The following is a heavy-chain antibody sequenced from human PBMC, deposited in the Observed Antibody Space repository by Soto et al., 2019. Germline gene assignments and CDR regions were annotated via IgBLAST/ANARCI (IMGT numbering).Heavy chain of an antibody. CDR3: ARQGFGPLHGLVDA. V-gene: IGHV4-34*01. CDR1: GGSFSGYY. D-gene: IGHD3-10*01. J-gene: IGHJ6*01. CDR2: INHSGST. Sequence: SETLSLTCAVYGGSFSGYYWSWIRQPPGKGLEWIGEINHSGSTNYNPSLQSRVAISLDTSKSQFSLKVTSVTATDTAVYYCARQGFGPLHGLVDAWGQGTTVTVSS.